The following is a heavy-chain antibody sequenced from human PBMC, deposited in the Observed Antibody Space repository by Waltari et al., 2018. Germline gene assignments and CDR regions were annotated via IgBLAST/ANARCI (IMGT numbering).Heavy chain of an antibody. D-gene: IGHD6-6*01. J-gene: IGHJ3*02. CDR1: GGSLSSSIYY. Sequence: QLQLQESGPGLVKPSETLSLPCTVSGGSLSSSIYYWGWVGQPPGKGLEWIGSIYYSGSTYYNPSLKSRVTISVDTSKNQFSLKLSSVTAADTAVYYCARGLSSSSGRAFDIWGQGTMVTVSS. V-gene: IGHV4-39*07. CDR2: IYYSGST. CDR3: ARGLSSSSGRAFDI.